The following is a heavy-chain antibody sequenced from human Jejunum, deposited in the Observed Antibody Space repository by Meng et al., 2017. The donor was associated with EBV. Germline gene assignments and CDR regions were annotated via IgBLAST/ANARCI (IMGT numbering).Heavy chain of an antibody. V-gene: IGHV4-4*02. CDR1: GDPISSRNW. D-gene: IGHD2-21*02. J-gene: IGHJ4*02. CDR2: IYYSGST. CDR3: VRGGDYCLVY. Sequence: HVQLQGPGHGLRNPTGTLSLPFASAGDPISSRNWGSWVRKSPERGLEWIGEIYYSGSTNYNPSLKSRVTILVDRSENHFSLHLSSVTAADTAVYYCVRGGDYCLVYWGQGTLVTVSS.